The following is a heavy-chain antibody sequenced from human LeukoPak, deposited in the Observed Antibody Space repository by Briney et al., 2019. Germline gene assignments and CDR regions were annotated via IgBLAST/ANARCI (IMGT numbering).Heavy chain of an antibody. CDR3: ARDRTGYPYDYYFDY. Sequence: SETLSLTCTVSGGSISSYYWSWIRQPAGKGLEWIGRIYTSGSTNYNPSLKSRVTMSVDTSKNQFSLKLSSVTAADTAVYYCARDRTGYPYDYYFDYWGQGTLVTVSS. J-gene: IGHJ4*02. D-gene: IGHD3-16*01. CDR1: GGSISSYY. V-gene: IGHV4-4*07. CDR2: IYTSGST.